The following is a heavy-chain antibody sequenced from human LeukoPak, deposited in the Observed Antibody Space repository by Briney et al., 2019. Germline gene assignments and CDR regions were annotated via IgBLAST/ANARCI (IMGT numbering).Heavy chain of an antibody. CDR1: GGSISSYY. V-gene: IGHV4-59*01. Sequence: SETLSLTCTVSGGSISSYYWSWIRQPPGKGLGWIGYIYYSGSTNYNPSLKSRVTISVDTSKNQFSLKLSSVTAADTAVYYCATMVRGVIPSTPYNWFDPWGQGTLVTVSS. CDR2: IYYSGST. D-gene: IGHD3-10*01. CDR3: ATMVRGVIPSTPYNWFDP. J-gene: IGHJ5*02.